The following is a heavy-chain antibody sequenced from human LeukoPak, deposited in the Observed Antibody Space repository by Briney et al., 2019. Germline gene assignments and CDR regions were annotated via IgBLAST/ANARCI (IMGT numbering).Heavy chain of an antibody. CDR2: ISGSGGRT. Sequence: ASVKVSCKASGYTFTSYVISWVRQAPGKGLEWVSAISGSGGRTYYADSVKGRFTISRDNSKNTLYLQMNSLRAEDTAVYYCATKAGNCGGDCQLTFDYWGQGTLVTVSS. D-gene: IGHD2-21*02. CDR1: GYTFTSYV. V-gene: IGHV3-23*01. CDR3: ATKAGNCGGDCQLTFDY. J-gene: IGHJ4*02.